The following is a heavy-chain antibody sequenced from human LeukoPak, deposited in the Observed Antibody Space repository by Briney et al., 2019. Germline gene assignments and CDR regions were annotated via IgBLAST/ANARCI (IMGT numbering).Heavy chain of an antibody. D-gene: IGHD6-6*01. CDR3: ARHRAYSSSSPFDY. V-gene: IGHV4-59*08. CDR2: IYYTGST. CDR1: GGSISSLY. Sequence: SETLSLTCSVSGGSISSLYWSWIRQPPGKGLEWIGYIYYTGSTNYNPSLKSRVTMFVDMSKNQFSLRLSPVTAADTAVYYCARHRAYSSSSPFDYWGQGTLVTVSS. J-gene: IGHJ4*02.